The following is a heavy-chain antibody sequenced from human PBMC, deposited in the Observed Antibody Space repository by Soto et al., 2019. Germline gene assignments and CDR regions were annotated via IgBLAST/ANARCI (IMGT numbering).Heavy chain of an antibody. V-gene: IGHV3-11*01. Sequence: QVQLVESGGGLVEPGGSLRLSCAASGFMFSDHSMTWIRQAPGKGLEWVSKISGDGTTIYYADSVKGRFTVSRDNAKNSVYLQMNSLRAEDTAVYYCASDPYYYASGFWGQGTLVTVSS. CDR3: ASDPYYYASGF. J-gene: IGHJ4*02. D-gene: IGHD3-10*01. CDR1: GFMFSDHS. CDR2: ISGDGTTI.